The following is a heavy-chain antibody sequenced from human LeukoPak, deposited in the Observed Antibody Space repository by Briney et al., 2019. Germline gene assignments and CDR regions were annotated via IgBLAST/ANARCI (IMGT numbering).Heavy chain of an antibody. J-gene: IGHJ4*02. CDR1: GFTFSSYA. CDR3: AKDRRGYSYGFLDS. CDR2: ISGSGGST. D-gene: IGHD5-18*01. V-gene: IGHV3-23*01. Sequence: SGGSLRLSCAASGFTFSSYAMSWVRQAPGKGLEWVSAISGSGGSTYYADSVKGRFTISRDNSKNTLYLEMTSLRAEDTAVYFCAKDRRGYSYGFLDSWGQGTLVAVSS.